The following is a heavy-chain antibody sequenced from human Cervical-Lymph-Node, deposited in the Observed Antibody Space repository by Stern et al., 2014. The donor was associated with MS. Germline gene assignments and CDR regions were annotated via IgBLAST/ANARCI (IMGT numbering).Heavy chain of an antibody. CDR3: AANKARYSSGWVDY. D-gene: IGHD6-19*01. CDR2: ISSSSSTI. CDR1: GFTFSSYS. J-gene: IGHJ4*02. V-gene: IGHV3-48*02. Sequence: VQLVESGGGLVQPGGSLRLSCAASGFTFSSYSMNWVRQAPGKGLEWVSYISSSSSTIYYADSVKGRFTISRDNAKNSLYLQMKSLRDEDTAVYYCAANKARYSSGWVDYWGQGTLVTVSS.